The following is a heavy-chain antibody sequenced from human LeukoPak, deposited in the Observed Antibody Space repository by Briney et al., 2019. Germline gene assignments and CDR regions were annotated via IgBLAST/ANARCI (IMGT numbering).Heavy chain of an antibody. V-gene: IGHV3-30-3*01. CDR1: GVTFSSYA. CDR2: ISYDGNNK. D-gene: IGHD3-10*01. J-gene: IGHJ6*02. CDR3: AREAGTPSYYYGMDV. Sequence: GGSLRLSCAASGVTFSSYAMHWVRQSPGKGLEWVAVISYDGNNKYYADSVKGQFTISRDNSKNTLYLQMNSLRAEDTAVYYCAREAGTPSYYYGMDVWGQGTTVTVSS.